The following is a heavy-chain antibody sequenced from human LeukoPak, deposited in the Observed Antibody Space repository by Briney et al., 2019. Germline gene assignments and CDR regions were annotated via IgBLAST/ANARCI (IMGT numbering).Heavy chain of an antibody. CDR3: ARDEVLNYDILTGYGNSFDY. V-gene: IGHV3-30-3*01. D-gene: IGHD3-9*01. CDR1: GFTFSSYA. J-gene: IGHJ4*02. CDR2: ISYDGSNK. Sequence: PGGSLRLSCAASGFTFSSYAMHWVRQAPGKGLEWVAVISYDGSNKYYADSVKGRFTISRDNSKNTLYLQMNSLRAEDTAVYYCARDEVLNYDILTGYGNSFDYWGQGTLVTVSS.